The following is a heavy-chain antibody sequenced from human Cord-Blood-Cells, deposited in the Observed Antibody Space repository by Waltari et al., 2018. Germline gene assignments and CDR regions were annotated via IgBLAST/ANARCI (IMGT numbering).Heavy chain of an antibody. J-gene: IGHJ2*01. Sequence: QVQLVQSGAEVKKPGSSVKVSCKASGGTFSSYTISWVRQAPGQGLEWMGRIIPIHRIANYAQKVQGRVTITADKSTSTAYMELSSVRSEDTAVYYCARDRCGGDCSSPDWYFDLWGRGTLVTVSS. CDR2: IIPIHRIA. D-gene: IGHD2-21*01. V-gene: IGHV1-69*08. CDR1: GGTFSSYT. CDR3: ARDRCGGDCSSPDWYFDL.